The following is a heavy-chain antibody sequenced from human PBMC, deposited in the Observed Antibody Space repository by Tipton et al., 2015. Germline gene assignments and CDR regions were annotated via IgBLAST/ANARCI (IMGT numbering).Heavy chain of an antibody. J-gene: IGHJ4*02. V-gene: IGHV4-38-2*01. CDR3: ACQDYDSLTRDYQTVDY. CDR2: IYHSGST. D-gene: IGHD3-9*01. CDR1: GYSITNNFF. Sequence: TLSLTCDVSGYSITNNFFWGWIRQPPGKGLEWIASIYHSGSTYYNPSLKRRVTISVDTSKSQFSLKMSSVTASDTAVYYCACQDYDSLTRDYQTVDYWGQGTLVTVSS.